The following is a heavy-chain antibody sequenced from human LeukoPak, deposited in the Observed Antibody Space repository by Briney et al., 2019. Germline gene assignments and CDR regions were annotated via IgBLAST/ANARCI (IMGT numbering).Heavy chain of an antibody. CDR1: GYTFTGYY. V-gene: IGHV1-2*02. J-gene: IGHJ6*03. CDR2: INPNSGGT. CDR3: ARGVNYCSSTSCYGREDYYYYMDV. D-gene: IGHD2-2*01. Sequence: ASVKVSCKASGYTFTGYYMHWVRQAPGQGLEWMGWINPNSGGTNYAQKFQGRVTMTRDTSISTAYMELSRLRSDDTAVYYCARGVNYCSSTSCYGREDYYYYMDVWGKGTTVTVSS.